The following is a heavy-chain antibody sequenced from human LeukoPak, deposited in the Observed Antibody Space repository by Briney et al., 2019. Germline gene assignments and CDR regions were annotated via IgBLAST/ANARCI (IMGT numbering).Heavy chain of an antibody. V-gene: IGHV5-51*01. CDR2: IYPGDSDT. CDR3: ARRRRTMVRGVIWWFDP. Sequence: GESLKISCKGSGYSFTSYWIGWVRQMPGKGLEWMGMIYPGDSDTRYSPSFQGQVTISADKSISTAYLQWSSLKASDTAMYYCARRRRTMVRGVIWWFDPWGQGTLVTVSS. CDR1: GYSFTSYW. J-gene: IGHJ5*02. D-gene: IGHD3-10*01.